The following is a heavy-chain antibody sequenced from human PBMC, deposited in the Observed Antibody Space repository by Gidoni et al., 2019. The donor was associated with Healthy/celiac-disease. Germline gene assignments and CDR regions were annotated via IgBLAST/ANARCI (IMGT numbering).Heavy chain of an antibody. V-gene: IGHV5-51*01. D-gene: IGHD4-17*01. CDR2: IYPGDSDT. Sequence: EVQLVQSGAEVHKPGASLNIPCKGSGHSFTSYWIGWVRQMPGKGLEWMGIIYPGDSDTRYSPSFQGQVTISADKSISTAYLQWSSLKASDTAMYYCARLGDYGGNPEDFDPWGQGTLVTVSS. J-gene: IGHJ5*02. CDR1: GHSFTSYW. CDR3: ARLGDYGGNPEDFDP.